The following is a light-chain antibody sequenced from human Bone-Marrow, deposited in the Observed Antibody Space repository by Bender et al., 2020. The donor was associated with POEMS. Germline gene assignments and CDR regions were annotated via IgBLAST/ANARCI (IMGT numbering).Light chain of an antibody. CDR2: DDS. J-gene: IGLJ2*01. V-gene: IGLV3-21*02. CDR3: QVWDSRTGF. CDR1: KIASKS. Sequence: SYVLTQPPSVSVAPGQTASITCGGNKIASKSVHWYHQKPGQAPVLVVYDDSDRPSGIPERFSGSNSGNTATLTISRVEAGDEADYYCQVWDSRTGFFGGGTKLTVL.